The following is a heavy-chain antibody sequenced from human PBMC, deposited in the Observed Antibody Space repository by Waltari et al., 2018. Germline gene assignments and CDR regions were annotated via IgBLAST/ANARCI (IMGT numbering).Heavy chain of an antibody. D-gene: IGHD7-27*01. Sequence: EVQMVESGGGSMKPGDSLRLSCVASGFTFTPAWLTWVRQAPGKGLWWLGRITSQKDGAITDFAASVRGRFSISRDDSQNMVFLQMNNLRTEDTAVYYCTTLDAPWGGWGHGTLVTVSS. V-gene: IGHV3-15*01. CDR1: GFTFTPAW. CDR2: ITSQKDGAIT. CDR3: TTLDAPWGG. J-gene: IGHJ4*01.